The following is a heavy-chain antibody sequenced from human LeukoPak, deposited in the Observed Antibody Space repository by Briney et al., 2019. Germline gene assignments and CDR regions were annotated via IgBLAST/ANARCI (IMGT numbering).Heavy chain of an antibody. CDR3: AREFYTALRS. V-gene: IGHV4-59*01. Sequence: PSETLSLTCSVSGGSISSYYWSWIRQPPGKGLEGSGYISYSGSTNYNPSLKSRVTISVDTSKNQFSLKLSSVTAADTAVYYCAREFYTALRSWGQGTLVTVSS. CDR1: GGSISSYY. J-gene: IGHJ5*02. CDR2: ISYSGST. D-gene: IGHD2-2*02.